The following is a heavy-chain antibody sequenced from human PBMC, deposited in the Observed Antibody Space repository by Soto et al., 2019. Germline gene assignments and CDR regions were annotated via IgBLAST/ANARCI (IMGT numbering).Heavy chain of an antibody. Sequence: ASVKVSCKASGYTFTSYYMHWVRQAPGQGLEWMGIINPSGGSTSYAQKFQGRVTMTRDTSTSTVYMELSSLRSEDTAVYYCARRGKTYYDYIWGSHVDAFDIWGQGTMVTVSS. J-gene: IGHJ3*02. CDR2: INPSGGST. CDR1: GYTFTSYY. CDR3: ARRGKTYYDYIWGSHVDAFDI. D-gene: IGHD3-16*01. V-gene: IGHV1-46*03.